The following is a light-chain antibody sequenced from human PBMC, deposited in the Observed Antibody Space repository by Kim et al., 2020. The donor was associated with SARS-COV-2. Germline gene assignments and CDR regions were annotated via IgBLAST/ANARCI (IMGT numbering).Light chain of an antibody. CDR1: QAINIF. CDR2: SAS. J-gene: IGKJ2*01. CDR3: LQHQTLPYT. Sequence: SASVGASVTITCRASQAINIFLAWFQQKPGEAPKRLIYSASSLQSGVPSRFSGSGSGTEFTLTISSLQPEDFATYYCLQHQTLPYTFGQGTKLEI. V-gene: IGKV1-17*03.